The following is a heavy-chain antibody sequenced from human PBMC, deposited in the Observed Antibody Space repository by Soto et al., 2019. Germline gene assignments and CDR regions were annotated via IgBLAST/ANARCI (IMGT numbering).Heavy chain of an antibody. CDR3: ARGGRCELRV. D-gene: IGHD1-26*01. J-gene: IGHJ4*02. CDR2: INHSGST. CDR1: GGSFSGYY. Sequence: QVQLQPWGAGLLKPSETLSLTCAVCGGSFSGYYWSWIRQPPGKGLEWIGEINHSGSTNYNPSLKGRVTLSVGTSKNQISLKLSSVTAADTAVYYGARGGRCELRVWGQGPLVTVSS. V-gene: IGHV4-34*01.